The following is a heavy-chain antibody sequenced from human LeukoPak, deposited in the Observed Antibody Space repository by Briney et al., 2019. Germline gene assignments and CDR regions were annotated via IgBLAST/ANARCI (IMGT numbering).Heavy chain of an antibody. D-gene: IGHD3-22*01. CDR3: ASIFAEFYFDSTGYYSGTINDAFDI. CDR1: GYSFTGYY. CDR2: INPNSGGT. Sequence: ASVTVSCKASGYSFTGYYMHWVRQAPGQGLEWMGWINPNSGGTNYAQNFQGRVTMTRDTSIRTAYMELSRLRSDDTAVYYCASIFAEFYFDSTGYYSGTINDAFDIWGQGTMVTVSS. V-gene: IGHV1-2*02. J-gene: IGHJ3*02.